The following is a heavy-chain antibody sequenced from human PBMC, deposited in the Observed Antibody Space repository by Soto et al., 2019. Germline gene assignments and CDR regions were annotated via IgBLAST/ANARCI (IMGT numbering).Heavy chain of an antibody. J-gene: IGHJ6*02. CDR1: GFTFDTYA. CDR3: ERFSVLLTAAIFRGGCMDV. CDR2: VSGSGGSV. D-gene: IGHD2-2*02. V-gene: IGHV3-23*01. Sequence: EVQLLESGGDFVLPGGSLRLSCAASGFTFDTYAMSWVRQAPRKGLEWVSGVSGSGGSVSYADSVKGRFTISRDTSKNSLYLQMNSLRAEDTAVYYCERFSVLLTAAIFRGGCMDVWGQGTTVTVSS.